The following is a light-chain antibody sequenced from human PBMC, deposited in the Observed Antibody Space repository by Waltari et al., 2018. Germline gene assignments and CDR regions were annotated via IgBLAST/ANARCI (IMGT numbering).Light chain of an antibody. CDR1: ENTSKY. CDR2: AAS. Sequence: DIQMTHSPSSLSASLGDRVTIPCRASENTSKYLNWYQQKPGKAPNLLIYAASTLHSGVPDRFSGSGSGTDFTLVISSLQPEDFATYHCQQGYSAPCTFGPGTKVDIK. J-gene: IGKJ3*01. V-gene: IGKV1-39*01. CDR3: QQGYSAPCT.